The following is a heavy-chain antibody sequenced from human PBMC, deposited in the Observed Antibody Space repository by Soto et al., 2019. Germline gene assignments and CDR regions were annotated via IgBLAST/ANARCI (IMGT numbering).Heavy chain of an antibody. Sequence: GGSLRLSCAASGFTFSSYAMHWVRQAPGKGLEWVAVISYDGSNKYYADSVKGRFTISRDNSKNTLYLQMNSLRAEDTAVYYCARSPPYYXDSSGYYFDYWGQGTLVTVSS. J-gene: IGHJ4*02. D-gene: IGHD3-22*01. CDR2: ISYDGSNK. CDR3: ARSPPYYXDSSGYYFDY. V-gene: IGHV3-30-3*01. CDR1: GFTFSSYA.